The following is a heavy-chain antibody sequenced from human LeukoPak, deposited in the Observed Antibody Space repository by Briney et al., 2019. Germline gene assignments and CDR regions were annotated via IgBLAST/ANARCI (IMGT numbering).Heavy chain of an antibody. V-gene: IGHV3-21*01. D-gene: IGHD6-13*01. CDR1: GFTFSAYS. CDR3: ARDMAAAGTFDY. Sequence: GGSLRLSCAASGFTFSAYSMNWVRQAPGKGLEWVSSISSSGSYIYYADSVRGRFTISRDNAKNSLFLQMNSLRAEDTAAYYCARDMAAAGTFDYWGQGTLVTVSS. CDR2: ISSSGSYI. J-gene: IGHJ4*02.